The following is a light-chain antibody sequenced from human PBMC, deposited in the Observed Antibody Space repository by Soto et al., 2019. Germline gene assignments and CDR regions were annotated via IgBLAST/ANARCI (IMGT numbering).Light chain of an antibody. CDR3: QQYDILPIT. CDR1: QDINIY. Sequence: DIQMTQSPSSLFASVGDRVTITCQATQDINIYLNWYQQKPGKAPNLLIYDASNLEIGVPSRFSGSGSGTHFTFTISSLQTEDIGTYYSQQYDILPITFGRGTRLEIK. V-gene: IGKV1-33*01. J-gene: IGKJ5*01. CDR2: DAS.